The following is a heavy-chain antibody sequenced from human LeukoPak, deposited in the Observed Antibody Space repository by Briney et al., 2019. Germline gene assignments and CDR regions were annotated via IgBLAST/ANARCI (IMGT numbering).Heavy chain of an antibody. J-gene: IGHJ4*02. D-gene: IGHD3-22*01. Sequence: SETLSLTCAVYGGSFSGYYWSWIRQPPGKGLEWIGEINHSGSTNYNPSLKSRVTISVDTSKNQFSLKLSSVTAADTAVYYCARGHVTTPTSNFDYWGQRTLVTVSS. V-gene: IGHV4-34*01. CDR2: INHSGST. CDR3: ARGHVTTPTSNFDY. CDR1: GGSFSGYY.